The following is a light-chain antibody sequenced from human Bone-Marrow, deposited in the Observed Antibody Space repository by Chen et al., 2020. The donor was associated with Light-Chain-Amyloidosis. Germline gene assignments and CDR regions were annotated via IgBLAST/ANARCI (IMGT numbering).Light chain of an antibody. J-gene: IGLJ3*02. CDR2: EVI. CDR3: ISYTSSSTWV. V-gene: IGLV2-14*01. Sequence: QSALTQPASVSGSPGQSISTSCSGTISDVGRYNYVPWFQHHPGKAPKLMIYEVINRPSGVSNRFSGSKSGNTASLTISGLQTEDEADYYCISYTSSSTWVFGGGTKLTGL. CDR1: ISDVGRYNY.